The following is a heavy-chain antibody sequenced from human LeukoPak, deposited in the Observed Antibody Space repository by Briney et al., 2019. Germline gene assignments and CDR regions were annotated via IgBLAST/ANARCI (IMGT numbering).Heavy chain of an antibody. Sequence: GGSLRLSCAASGFTFSSYDMHWVRHDTGKGLEWVSAIGTAGDPYYPGSVKGRFTISRENAKNSLYLQMNSLRAGDTAVYYCARAGGYSGYEFDYWGQGTLVTVSS. CDR1: GFTFSSYD. J-gene: IGHJ4*02. CDR2: IGTAGDP. V-gene: IGHV3-13*05. CDR3: ARAGGYSGYEFDY. D-gene: IGHD5-12*01.